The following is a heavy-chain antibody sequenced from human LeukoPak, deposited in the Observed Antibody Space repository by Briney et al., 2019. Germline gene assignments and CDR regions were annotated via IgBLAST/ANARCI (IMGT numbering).Heavy chain of an antibody. CDR3: ARAGSSWYWAPKYYYYGMDV. CDR2: IHYSGST. D-gene: IGHD6-13*01. Sequence: SETLSLTCTVSGGSISSYYWSWIRQPPGKGLEWIGYIHYSGSTNYNPSLKSRVTISVDTSKNQFSLKLSSVTAADTAVYYCARAGSSWYWAPKYYYYGMDVWGQGTTVTVSS. J-gene: IGHJ6*02. V-gene: IGHV4-59*01. CDR1: GGSISSYY.